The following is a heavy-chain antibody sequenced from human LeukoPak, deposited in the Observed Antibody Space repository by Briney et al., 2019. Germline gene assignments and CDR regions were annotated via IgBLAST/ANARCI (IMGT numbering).Heavy chain of an antibody. D-gene: IGHD1-26*01. J-gene: IGHJ5*02. CDR2: IYNSGST. CDR1: GDSISSNY. CDR3: ARVGHNWFDP. V-gene: IGHV4-59*01. Sequence: SETLSLTCTVSGDSISSNYWSWIRQPPGKGLEWIGYIYNSGSTKYNPSLKSRVTISVDTSKNLFSLKLTSVTAADTAVYYCARVGHNWFDPWGQGTLVTVSS.